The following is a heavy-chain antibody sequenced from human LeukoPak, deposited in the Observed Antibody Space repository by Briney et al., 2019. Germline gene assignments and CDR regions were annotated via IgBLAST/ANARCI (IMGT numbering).Heavy chain of an antibody. V-gene: IGHV3-23*01. D-gene: IGHD5-18*01. CDR3: AFSPLGFNYGYAY. CDR2: LSDGGHSS. Sequence: GRSLRLSCAASGFTFSSYAMNWVRQAPGKGLEWVSSLSDGGHSSFYADSVKGRLTIYRDDSQNILYLQMNNLSGDDTALYYCAFSPLGFNYGYAYWGQGTLVTVSS. J-gene: IGHJ4*02. CDR1: GFTFSSYA.